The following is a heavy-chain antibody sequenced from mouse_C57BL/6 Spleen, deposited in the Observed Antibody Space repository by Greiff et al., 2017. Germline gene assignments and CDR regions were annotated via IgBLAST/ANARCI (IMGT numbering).Heavy chain of an antibody. CDR2: INPNYGTT. D-gene: IGHD1-1*01. V-gene: IGHV1-39*01. CDR1: GYSFTDYN. CDR3: ARNYGSSSYYAMDY. J-gene: IGHJ4*01. Sequence: EVQLVESGPELVKPGASVKISCKASGYSFTDYNMNWVKQSNGKSLEWIGVINPNYGTTSYNQKFKGKATLTVDQSSSTAYMQLNSLTSEDSAVYYCARNYGSSSYYAMDYWGQGTSVTVSS.